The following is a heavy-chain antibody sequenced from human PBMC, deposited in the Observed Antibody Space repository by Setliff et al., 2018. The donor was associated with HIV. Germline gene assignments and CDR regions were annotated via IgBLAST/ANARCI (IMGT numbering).Heavy chain of an antibody. J-gene: IGHJ6*03. V-gene: IGHV4-39*01. CDR1: GGSIGTTTYY. D-gene: IGHD3-9*01. CDR2: IYYNGIT. CDR3: ARHPRHYNILTGYRYYYMDV. Sequence: TLSLTCAVSGGSIGTTTYYWGWIRQPPGKGLEWIGSIYYNGITYYNPSLKGRFTISVDTSKNQFSLKLTSVTAADTAVYYCARHPRHYNILTGYRYYYMDVWGKGTTVTVSS.